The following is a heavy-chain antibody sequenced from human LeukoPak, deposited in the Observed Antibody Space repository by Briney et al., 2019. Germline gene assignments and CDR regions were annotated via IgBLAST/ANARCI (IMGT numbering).Heavy chain of an antibody. Sequence: ASVKVSCKASGYTFTSYGISWVRQAPGQGLEWMGWISAYNGNTNYAQKLQGRVTITTDTSTSTAYMELRSLRSDDTAVYYCARASHWNQLHYFDYWGQGTLVTVSS. CDR1: GYTFTSYG. D-gene: IGHD1-1*01. CDR2: ISAYNGNT. V-gene: IGHV1-18*01. CDR3: ARASHWNQLHYFDY. J-gene: IGHJ4*02.